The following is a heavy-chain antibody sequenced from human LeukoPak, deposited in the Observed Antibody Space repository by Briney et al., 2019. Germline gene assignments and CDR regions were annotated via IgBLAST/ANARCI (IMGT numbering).Heavy chain of an antibody. D-gene: IGHD2-15*01. CDR3: TRHQGAGGSGVDY. J-gene: IGHJ4*02. CDR1: GLTLSGSS. V-gene: IGHV3-73*01. CDR2: IRSKVNNYAT. Sequence: RGGSLSLSCAAAGLTLSGSSMHWVRHAAGRGREWVGRIRSKVNNYATAYAASMKGRFTISRDDSQNTAYLQLNSLETEDTAVYYCTRHQGAGGSGVDYWGQGTLVTVSS.